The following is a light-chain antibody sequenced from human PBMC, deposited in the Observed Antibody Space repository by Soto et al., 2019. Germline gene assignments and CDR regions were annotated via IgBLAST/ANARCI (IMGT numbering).Light chain of an antibody. CDR1: QSINNW. Sequence: DIPMTQSPSTLSASVGDRVLITCRANQSINNWLAWYQQKPGQAPKLLIYKASSLQSGVPSRFSGSRSGTEFTLTISSLQPDDFATYYCQQYQSYSTFGQGTKLEIK. CDR2: KAS. V-gene: IGKV1-5*03. J-gene: IGKJ2*01. CDR3: QQYQSYST.